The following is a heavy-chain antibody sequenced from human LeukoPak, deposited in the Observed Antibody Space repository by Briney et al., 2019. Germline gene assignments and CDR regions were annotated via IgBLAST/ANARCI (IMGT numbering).Heavy chain of an antibody. Sequence: PSETLSLTCTVSGGSISSYYWSWIRQPPGKGLEWIGYIYYSGSTNYNPSLKSRVTISVDTSKNQFSLKPSSVTAADTAVYYCARAGNGWIDAFDIWGQGTMVTVSS. CDR3: ARAGNGWIDAFDI. CDR1: GGSISSYY. CDR2: IYYSGST. J-gene: IGHJ3*02. D-gene: IGHD1-14*01. V-gene: IGHV4-59*01.